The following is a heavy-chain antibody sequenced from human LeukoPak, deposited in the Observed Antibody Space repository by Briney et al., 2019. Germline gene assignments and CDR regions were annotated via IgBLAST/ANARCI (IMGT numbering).Heavy chain of an antibody. CDR3: AKDIGSYYDY. Sequence: GGSLRLSCAASGFIFSDYYMSWLRQAPGKGLEWVSYISSGGSSIYYADSVKGRFTIPRDNAKNSLYLQMNSLRAEDTAVYYCAKDIGSYYDYWGQGILVTVSS. J-gene: IGHJ4*02. CDR2: ISSGGSSI. V-gene: IGHV3-11*04. CDR1: GFIFSDYY. D-gene: IGHD3-10*01.